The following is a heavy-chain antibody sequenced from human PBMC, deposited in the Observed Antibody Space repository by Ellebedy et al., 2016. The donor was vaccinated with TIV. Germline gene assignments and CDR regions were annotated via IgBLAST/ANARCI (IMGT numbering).Heavy chain of an antibody. CDR2: SSGSGGST. CDR1: GFTFSSYA. CDR3: AKGADSWRLDY. J-gene: IGHJ4*02. Sequence: PGGSLRLSCAASGFTFSSYAMSWVRQAPGKGLEWVSASSGSGGSTYYADSVKGRFTISKDNSKNTLSVQMTSLRREYTAVYYCAKGADSWRLDYWGQGTLVTVS. V-gene: IGHV3-23*01. D-gene: IGHD6-13*01.